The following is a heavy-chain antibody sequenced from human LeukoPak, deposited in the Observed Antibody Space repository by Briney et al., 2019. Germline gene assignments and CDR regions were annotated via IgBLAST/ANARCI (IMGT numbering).Heavy chain of an antibody. V-gene: IGHV3-7*03. CDR1: GFTFSSAW. CDR3: ARVGGYDFFGDYFDY. J-gene: IGHJ4*02. Sequence: PGGSLRLSCAASGFTFSSAWMSWVRQAPGKGLEWVANIKQDGSEKYYVDSVKGRFTISRDNAKNSLYLQMNSLRAEDTAVYYCARVGGYDFFGDYFDYWGQGTLVTVSS. CDR2: IKQDGSEK. D-gene: IGHD5-12*01.